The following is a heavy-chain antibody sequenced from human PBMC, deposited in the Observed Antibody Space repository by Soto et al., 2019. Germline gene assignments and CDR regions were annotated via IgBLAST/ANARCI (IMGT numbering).Heavy chain of an antibody. J-gene: IGHJ4*02. Sequence: GGALWLSCAEAGFPFSGYSFHWVRQAPGKGLEWVAVISSDASTTYYADSAKGRFTISRDNAKNSLYLQMNSLRAEDTAMYYCARVPSNGWPYFFDYWGLGT. V-gene: IGHV3-30-3*01. CDR1: GFPFSGYS. CDR2: ISSDASTT. CDR3: ARVPSNGWPYFFDY. D-gene: IGHD6-19*01.